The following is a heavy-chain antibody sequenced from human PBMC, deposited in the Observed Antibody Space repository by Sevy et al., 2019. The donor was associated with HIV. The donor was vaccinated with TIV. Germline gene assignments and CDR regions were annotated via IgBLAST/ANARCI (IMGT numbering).Heavy chain of an antibody. J-gene: IGHJ3*02. D-gene: IGHD3-16*01. V-gene: IGHV4-31*03. CDR1: GGSISSGGYY. CDR3: ARGPWKMVTIGGDI. Sequence: SETLSLTCTVSGGSISSGGYYWSWIRQHPGKGLEWIGYIYYSGSTYYNPSLKSRITISVDTSKNQFSLKLSSVTAADTAVYYCARGPWKMVTIGGDIWGQGTMVTVSS. CDR2: IYYSGST.